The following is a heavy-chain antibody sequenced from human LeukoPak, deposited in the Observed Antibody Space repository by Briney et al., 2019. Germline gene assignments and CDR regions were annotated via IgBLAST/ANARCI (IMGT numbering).Heavy chain of an antibody. V-gene: IGHV4-59*01. CDR2: IYYSGST. CDR3: ARDYYYDSSGYSGVPNDAFDI. J-gene: IGHJ3*02. D-gene: IGHD3-22*01. Sequence: PSETLSLTCTVSGGSISSYYWSWIRQPPGKGLEWIGYIYYSGSTNYNPSLKSRVTISVDTSKNQFSLKLSSVTAADTAVYYCARDYYYDSSGYSGVPNDAFDIWGQGTMVTVSS. CDR1: GGSISSYY.